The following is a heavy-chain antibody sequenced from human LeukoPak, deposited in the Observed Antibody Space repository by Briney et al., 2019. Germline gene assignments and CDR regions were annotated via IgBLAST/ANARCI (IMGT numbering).Heavy chain of an antibody. D-gene: IGHD3-10*01. J-gene: IGHJ5*02. CDR1: GFTFSSYA. Sequence: PGRSLRLSCAASGFTFSSYAMHWVRQAPGKGLEWVAVISYDGSNKYYADSVKGRFTISRDNSKNTLYLQMNSLRAEDTAVYYCARERSGYYGSGSGNWFDPWGQGTLVTVSS. V-gene: IGHV3-30*01. CDR3: ARERSGYYGSGSGNWFDP. CDR2: ISYDGSNK.